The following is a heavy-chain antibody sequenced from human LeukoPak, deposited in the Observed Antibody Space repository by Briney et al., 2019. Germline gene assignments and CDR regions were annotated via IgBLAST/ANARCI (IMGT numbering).Heavy chain of an antibody. CDR3: AKDFDKYSNNWFDP. CDR1: GFTFDDYA. CDR2: ISWNSGSI. J-gene: IGHJ5*02. D-gene: IGHD6-13*01. V-gene: IGHV3-9*01. Sequence: GGSLRLSCAASGFTFDDYAMHWVRQAPGKGLEWVSGISWNSGSIGYADSVKGRFTISRDNAKNSLYLQMNSLRAEDTALYYCAKDFDKYSNNWFDPWGQGTLVTVSS.